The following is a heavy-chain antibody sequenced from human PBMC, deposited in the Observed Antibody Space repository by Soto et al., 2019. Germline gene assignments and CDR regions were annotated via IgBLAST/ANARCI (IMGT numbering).Heavy chain of an antibody. J-gene: IGHJ6*02. CDR1: GGSISNYY. CDR2: IYYSGST. CDR3: ACIFSGGYGYGFYYYGMDV. V-gene: IGHV4-59*05. D-gene: IGHD5-18*01. Sequence: PSETLSLTCTVSGGSISNYYWTWIRQPPGKGLEWIGSIYYSGSTYYNPSLKSRVTISVDTSKNQFSLKLSSVTAADTAVYYCACIFSGGYGYGFYYYGMDVWGQGTKVTVSS.